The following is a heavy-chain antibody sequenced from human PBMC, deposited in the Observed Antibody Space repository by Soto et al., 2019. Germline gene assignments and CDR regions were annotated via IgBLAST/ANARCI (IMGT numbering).Heavy chain of an antibody. CDR3: ARNYGHCFAI. D-gene: IGHD1-7*01. Sequence: PSETLSLTCTVSDCSSRSYYWSWIRQPPGKGLEWIGYIYYSGSTNYNPSLKSRVTISVDTSKNQFSLKLSSVTAADTAVYYCARNYGHCFAIRGQGTMVTVSS. J-gene: IGHJ3*02. CDR2: IYYSGST. V-gene: IGHV4-59*01. CDR1: DCSSRSYY.